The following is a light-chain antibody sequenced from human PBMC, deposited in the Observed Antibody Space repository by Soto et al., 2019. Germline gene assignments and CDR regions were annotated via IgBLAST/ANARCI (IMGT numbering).Light chain of an antibody. CDR1: QSVSSN. CDR3: QQYKNWPWT. V-gene: IGKV3-15*01. CDR2: GAS. J-gene: IGKJ1*01. Sequence: EIVMTQSPATLSVSPGERATLSCRASQSVSSNLAWYQQKPGQAPRLLIYGASTRATGIPARFSGSGSGPEFTLTISSLQSEDIAFYYCQQYKNWPWTFGQGTKEEIK.